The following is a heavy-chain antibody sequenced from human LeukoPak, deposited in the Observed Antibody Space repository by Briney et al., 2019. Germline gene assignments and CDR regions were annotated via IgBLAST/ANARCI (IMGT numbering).Heavy chain of an antibody. CDR2: IYYSGST. Sequence: SETLSLTCTVSGYSISSSYYWGWIRQPPGKGLEWIGSIYYSGSTYYNPSLKSRVTISVDTSKNQFSLKLSSVTAADTAVYYCARQDSSSAEVDYWGQGTLVTVSS. D-gene: IGHD6-6*01. J-gene: IGHJ4*02. CDR3: ARQDSSSAEVDY. V-gene: IGHV4-38-2*02. CDR1: GYSISSSYY.